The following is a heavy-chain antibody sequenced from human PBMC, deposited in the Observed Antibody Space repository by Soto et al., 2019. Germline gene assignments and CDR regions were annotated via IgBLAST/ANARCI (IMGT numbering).Heavy chain of an antibody. CDR3: ASISTYYDILTGYYYYYYMDV. V-gene: IGHV4-39*01. CDR2: IYYSGST. D-gene: IGHD3-9*01. CDR1: GWSIISSSYY. J-gene: IGHJ6*03. Sequence: PSDTLFLTYTVSGWSIISSSYYWGGIHPPPGKGLVLFGSIYYSGSTYYNPSLKSRVTLSLDTSKNYFSLKLSSVTAADTAVYYCASISTYYDILTGYYYYYYMDVWGKGTTVT.